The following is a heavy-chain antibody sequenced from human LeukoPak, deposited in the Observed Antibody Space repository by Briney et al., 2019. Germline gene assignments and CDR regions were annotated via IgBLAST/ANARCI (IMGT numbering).Heavy chain of an antibody. Sequence: SETLSLTCTVSGGPISSYYWSWIRKPPGKGLEWIGYIYYSGSTNYNPSLKSRVTISVDTSKNQFSLKLSPVTAADTAVYYCARVYYSSSYDYWYFDLWGRGALVTVSS. D-gene: IGHD6-13*01. CDR2: IYYSGST. V-gene: IGHV4-59*12. J-gene: IGHJ2*01. CDR3: ARVYYSSSYDYWYFDL. CDR1: GGPISSYY.